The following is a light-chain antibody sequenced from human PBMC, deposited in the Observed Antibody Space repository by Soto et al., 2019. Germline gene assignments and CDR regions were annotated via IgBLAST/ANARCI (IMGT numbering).Light chain of an antibody. CDR1: QSISSY. CDR3: QQSYSTPPLT. V-gene: IGKV1-39*01. Sequence: DIQMTQSPSSLSASVGDRVTITCRASQSISSYLNWYQQKPGKAPKLLIYAASSLQSGVPSRFSGGRSGTDFTLSISSLQPDDFATYYCQQSYSTPPLTFGQGTKLEIK. J-gene: IGKJ2*01. CDR2: AAS.